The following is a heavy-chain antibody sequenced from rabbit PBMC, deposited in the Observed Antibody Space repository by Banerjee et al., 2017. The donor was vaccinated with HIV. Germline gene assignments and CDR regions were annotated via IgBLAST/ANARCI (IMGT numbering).Heavy chain of an antibody. CDR2: IYAGSSGST. Sequence: QSLEESGGDLVKPGASLTLTCTASGFSFSTIYYMCWVRQALGKGLEWIACIYAGSSGSTYYASWAKGRFTISKTSSTTVTLQMTSLTAADTATYFCTRDSGSGYYVPYYFKLWGQGTLVTVS. CDR3: TRDSGSGYYVPYYFKL. D-gene: IGHD1-1*01. V-gene: IGHV1S40*01. CDR1: GFSFSTIYY. J-gene: IGHJ4*01.